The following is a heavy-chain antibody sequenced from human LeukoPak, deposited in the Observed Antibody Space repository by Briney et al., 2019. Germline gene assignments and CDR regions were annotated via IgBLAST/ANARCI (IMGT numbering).Heavy chain of an antibody. J-gene: IGHJ6*04. CDR3: ARDMRAYYDILTGYPPLYGMGV. V-gene: IGHV4-59*01. CDR2: IYYSGST. CDR1: GGSISSYY. Sequence: SETLSLTCTVSGGSISSYYWSWIRQPPGKGLEWIGYIYYSGSTNYNPSLKSRVTISVDTSKNQFSLKLSSVTAADTAVYYCARDMRAYYDILTGYPPLYGMGVWGKGTTVTVSS. D-gene: IGHD3-9*01.